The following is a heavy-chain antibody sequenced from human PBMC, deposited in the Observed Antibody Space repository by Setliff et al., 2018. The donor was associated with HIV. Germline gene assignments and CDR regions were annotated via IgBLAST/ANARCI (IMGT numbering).Heavy chain of an antibody. Sequence: LKISCKASELNSPNDWVAWVRQMSGNGLEWMGIIYPGDSETRYSPSFQGQVTISVDKSTTTAYLQWSSLKASDSAIYYCARARMVRKIYFFDYWGQGTMVTVSS. D-gene: IGHD3-10*01. CDR1: ELNSPNDW. CDR2: IYPGDSET. V-gene: IGHV5-51*01. CDR3: ARARMVRKIYFFDY. J-gene: IGHJ4*02.